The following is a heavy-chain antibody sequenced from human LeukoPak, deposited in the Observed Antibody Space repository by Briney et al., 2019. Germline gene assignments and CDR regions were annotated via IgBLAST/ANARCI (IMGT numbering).Heavy chain of an antibody. Sequence: ASVKVSCKASGYTFTSYYMHWVRQAPGQGLEWMGIINPSGSSISYAQKFQGRVTMTRDTSTSTVYMELRSLRSEDTAVYYCAREGTGSYYRGHYFDYWGQGTLVTVSS. CDR2: INPSGSSI. D-gene: IGHD1-26*01. CDR3: AREGTGSYYRGHYFDY. V-gene: IGHV1-46*01. CDR1: GYTFTSYY. J-gene: IGHJ4*02.